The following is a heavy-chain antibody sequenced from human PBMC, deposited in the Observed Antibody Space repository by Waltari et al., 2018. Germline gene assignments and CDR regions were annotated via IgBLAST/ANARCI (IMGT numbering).Heavy chain of an antibody. CDR1: GFTFSSYS. V-gene: IGHV3-48*04. Sequence: EVQLVESGGGLVQPGGSLRLSCAASGFTFSSYSMNWVRQAPGKGLEWVSYISSSSSTIYYADSVKGRFTISRDNAKNSLYLQMNSLRAEDTAVYYCARDVLLWFGESPHNWFDPWGQGTLVTVSS. J-gene: IGHJ5*02. CDR2: ISSSSSTI. D-gene: IGHD3-10*01. CDR3: ARDVLLWFGESPHNWFDP.